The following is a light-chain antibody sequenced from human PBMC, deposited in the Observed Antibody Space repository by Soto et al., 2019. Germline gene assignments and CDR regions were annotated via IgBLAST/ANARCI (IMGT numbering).Light chain of an antibody. J-gene: IGLJ2*01. Sequence: QSVLTQPRSVSGSPGQSVTISCTGTSSDVGSYNYVSWYQQLPGKAPKLMIHDVTERPSGVPDRFSGSKSGNTASLTISGLQAEDEADYYCCSYAGSNTFMVFGGGTKLPVL. CDR2: DVT. CDR3: CSYAGSNTFMV. CDR1: SSDVGSYNY. V-gene: IGLV2-11*01.